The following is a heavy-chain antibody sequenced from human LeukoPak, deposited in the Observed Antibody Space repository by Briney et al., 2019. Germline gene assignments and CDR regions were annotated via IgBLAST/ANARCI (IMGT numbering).Heavy chain of an antibody. CDR3: ARGPRRGENFDY. V-gene: IGHV3-21*01. D-gene: IGHD3-16*01. CDR1: GFTFSSYS. CDR2: ISSSSSYI. Sequence: GGSLRLSCAASGFTFSSYSMNWVRQAPGKGLEWVSSISSSSSYIYYADSVKGRFTISRDNAKNSLYLQMNSLRAEDTAVYYCARGPRRGENFDYWGQGTLVTVSS. J-gene: IGHJ4*02.